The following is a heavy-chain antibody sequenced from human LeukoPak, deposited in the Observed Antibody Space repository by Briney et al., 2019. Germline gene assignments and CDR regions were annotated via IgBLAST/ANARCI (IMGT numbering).Heavy chain of an antibody. CDR2: ISYDGSNK. J-gene: IGHJ4*02. Sequence: PGGSLRLSCAACGFTFRSYAMHWVRQAPGKGLEWVAVISYDGSNKYYADSVKGRFTISRENSKNTLYLQMNSLRAEDTAVYYCARDRGVVGATWIDYWGQGTLVTVSS. V-gene: IGHV3-30*04. CDR3: ARDRGVVGATWIDY. CDR1: GFTFRSYA. D-gene: IGHD1-26*01.